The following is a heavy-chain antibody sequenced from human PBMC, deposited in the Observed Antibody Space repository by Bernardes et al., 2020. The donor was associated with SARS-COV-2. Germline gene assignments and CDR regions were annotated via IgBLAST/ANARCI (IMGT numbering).Heavy chain of an antibody. D-gene: IGHD6-13*01. CDR3: ASATNIAAPIDY. V-gene: IGHV3-53*01. CDR1: GFTVSNNY. CDR2: ISWGGST. Sequence: GGSLRLSCAASGFTVSNNYMNWVRQAPGKGLEWVSIISWGGSTFHADSVKSRFTISRDNSKNTLFLQMNSLRAEDTAVYYCASATNIAAPIDYWGQGTLVTVSS. J-gene: IGHJ4*02.